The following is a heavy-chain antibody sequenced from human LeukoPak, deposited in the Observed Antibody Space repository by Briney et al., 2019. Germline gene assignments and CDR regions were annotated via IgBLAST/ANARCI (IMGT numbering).Heavy chain of an antibody. CDR3: ALARVGATKPASLDY. Sequence: GGSLRLSCAASGFTFSSYGMHWVRQAPGKGLEWVAVISYDGSNKYYADSVKGRFTISRDNFKNTLYLQMNSLRAEDTAVYYCALARVGATKPASLDYWGQGTLVTVSS. V-gene: IGHV3-30*03. J-gene: IGHJ4*02. CDR2: ISYDGSNK. CDR1: GFTFSSYG. D-gene: IGHD1-26*01.